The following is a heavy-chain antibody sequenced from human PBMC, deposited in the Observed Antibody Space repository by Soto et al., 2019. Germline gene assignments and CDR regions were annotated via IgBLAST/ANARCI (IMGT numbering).Heavy chain of an antibody. CDR1: GYTFTRNW. CDR3: ARQDELAMFDY. V-gene: IGHV5-51*01. CDR2: IFPIDSDT. D-gene: IGHD1-1*01. Sequence: HGESLKISCKGSGYTFTRNWIGWVRQMPGKGLEWMGIIFPIDSDTRYSPSSQGQVTISADNSISAAYLQWSSLKASDTAIYYCARQDELAMFDYWGQGTPVTVSS. J-gene: IGHJ4*02.